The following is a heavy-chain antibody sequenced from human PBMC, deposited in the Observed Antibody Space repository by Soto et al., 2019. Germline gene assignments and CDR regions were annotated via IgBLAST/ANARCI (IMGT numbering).Heavy chain of an antibody. CDR3: ARVLSSALYYYDYGMNV. V-gene: IGHV1-8*01. D-gene: IGHD3-16*02. CDR2: MNPNSGNA. CDR1: GYTFTSYD. J-gene: IGHJ6*02. Sequence: ASVKVSCKASGYTFTSYDINWMRQATGQGLEWMGWMNPNSGNAGYAQKFQGRVTMTRDTSISTAYMELSSLRSEDTAVYYCARVLSSALYYYDYGMNVWGQGTTVTVSS.